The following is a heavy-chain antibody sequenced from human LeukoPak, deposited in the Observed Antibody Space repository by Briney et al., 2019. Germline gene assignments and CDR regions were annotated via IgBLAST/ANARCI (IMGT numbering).Heavy chain of an antibody. J-gene: IGHJ6*02. D-gene: IGHD3-22*01. V-gene: IGHV3-48*03. Sequence: GGSLRLSCAASGFTLSSHPMNWVRQASGKGLEWVSYIGNDGRMMYYADSVKGRFTISRDSAKNSLYLQMNSLGADDTAVYYCARDASHFDSSGYSHNYYYGMDVWGQGTTVTVSS. CDR3: ARDASHFDSSGYSHNYYYGMDV. CDR1: GFTLSSHP. CDR2: IGNDGRMM.